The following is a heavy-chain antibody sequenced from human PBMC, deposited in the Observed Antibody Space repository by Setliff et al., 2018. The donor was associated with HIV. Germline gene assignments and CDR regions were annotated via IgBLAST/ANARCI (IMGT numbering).Heavy chain of an antibody. J-gene: IGHJ4*02. CDR1: GGSFSDFY. CDR2: ISYSGST. D-gene: IGHD5-12*01. Sequence: PSETLSLTCAVFGGSFSDFYWSWIRQPPGKGLEWIGEISYSGSTVYNPSLKSRVTMSVDASKNLVSLNLNSVTAADTAVYYCARLGAEDFSDYDWVDYWGQGTLVTVPQ. V-gene: IGHV4-34*01. CDR3: ARLGAEDFSDYDWVDY.